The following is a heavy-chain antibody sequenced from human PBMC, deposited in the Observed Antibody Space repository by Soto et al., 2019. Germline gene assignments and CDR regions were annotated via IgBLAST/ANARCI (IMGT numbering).Heavy chain of an antibody. Sequence: GGSLRLSWAASGLTFDDYAMHWVRQAPGKGLEWVSGISWNSGSIGYADSVKGRFTISRDNAKNSLYLQMNSLRAEDTALYYCAKDANPFWSGYYTNYYYYGMDVWGKGTTVPVSS. CDR2: ISWNSGSI. D-gene: IGHD3-3*01. J-gene: IGHJ6*04. CDR1: GLTFDDYA. CDR3: AKDANPFWSGYYTNYYYYGMDV. V-gene: IGHV3-9*01.